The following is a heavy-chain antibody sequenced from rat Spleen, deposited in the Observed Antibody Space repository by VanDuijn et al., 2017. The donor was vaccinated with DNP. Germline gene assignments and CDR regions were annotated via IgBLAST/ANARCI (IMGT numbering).Heavy chain of an antibody. CDR2: IWDAGGT. D-gene: IGHD1-7*01. Sequence: QVQLKESGPGLVQPSQTLSLTCTVSGFSLSSYHVSWVRQPPGKSLVWMGSIWDAGGTNYNSAVQSRLSISRDTSKSQVFLELHSLQPEDTGTYYCTRHDYYFDYWGQGVMVTVSS. CDR3: TRHDYYFDY. V-gene: IGHV2-13*01. J-gene: IGHJ2*01. CDR1: GFSLSSYH.